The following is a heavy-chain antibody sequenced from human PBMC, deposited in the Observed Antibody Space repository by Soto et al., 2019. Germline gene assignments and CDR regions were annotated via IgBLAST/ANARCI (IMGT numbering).Heavy chain of an antibody. CDR3: AKDGWSWMTVTTQYFDL. V-gene: IGHV3-23*01. Sequence: EVHLLESGGDLVQPGGSLRLSCAASGFTFSSYAMSWVRQTPGKGLGWVSVISGSGDNTYYADSVKGRFTISRDNSKNTLYLQMNSLRAEDTAVYYCAKDGWSWMTVTTQYFDLWGRGTLVTVSS. J-gene: IGHJ2*01. CDR1: GFTFSSYA. D-gene: IGHD4-17*01. CDR2: ISGSGDNT.